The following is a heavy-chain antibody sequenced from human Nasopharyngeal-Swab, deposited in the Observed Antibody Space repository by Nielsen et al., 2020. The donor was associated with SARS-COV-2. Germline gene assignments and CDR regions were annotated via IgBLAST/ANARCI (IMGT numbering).Heavy chain of an antibody. Sequence: ASVKVSCKASGYTFTSHYMHWVRQAPGQGLEWMGIINPSDGSTSYAQKFQGRVIMTRDTSTSTVHMELSSLRSEDTAVYYCARDGAGWFGELLSLWGQGTLVTVSS. CDR3: ARDGAGWFGELLSL. CDR2: INPSDGST. J-gene: IGHJ4*02. CDR1: GYTFTSHY. D-gene: IGHD3-10*01. V-gene: IGHV1-46*01.